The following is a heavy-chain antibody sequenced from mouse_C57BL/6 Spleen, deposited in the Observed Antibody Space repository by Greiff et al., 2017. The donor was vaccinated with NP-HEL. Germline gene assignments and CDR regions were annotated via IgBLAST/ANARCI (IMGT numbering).Heavy chain of an antibody. J-gene: IGHJ3*01. Sequence: EVMLVESGGGLVKPGGSLKLSCAASGFTFSDYGMHWVSQAPEKGLEWVAYISSGSSTLYYADTVKGSFTISRDNAKNTLFLQMTSLRSEDTAMYYCATNYYGSSAWFAYWGQGTLVTVSA. CDR2: ISSGSSTL. CDR3: ATNYYGSSAWFAY. CDR1: GFTFSDYG. D-gene: IGHD1-1*01. V-gene: IGHV5-17*01.